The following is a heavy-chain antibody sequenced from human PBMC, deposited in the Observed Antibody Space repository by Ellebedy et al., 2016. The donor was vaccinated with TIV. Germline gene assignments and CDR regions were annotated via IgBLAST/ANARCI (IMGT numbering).Heavy chain of an antibody. J-gene: IGHJ4*02. D-gene: IGHD6-6*01. Sequence: GESLKISXEGSGFTFSRFDIHWVRQSAGKGLEWVSRVGTGYDAHSADSVKGRFTVSRDNARNSVYLQMNSLRAGDTAVYYCVRGGNAPGSSPYFDSWGQGTLVTVSS. CDR1: GFTFSRFD. V-gene: IGHV3-13*01. CDR3: VRGGNAPGSSPYFDS. CDR2: VGTGYDA.